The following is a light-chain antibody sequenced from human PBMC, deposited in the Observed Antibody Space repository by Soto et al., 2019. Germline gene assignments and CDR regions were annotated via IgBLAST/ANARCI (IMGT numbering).Light chain of an antibody. V-gene: IGKV3D-15*01. CDR1: QSVSSK. CDR2: GAS. Sequence: EVVMTQSPATQSVSPGETVTLSCRASQSVSSKLAWYQHKPGQAPRLLIYGASTRATGTPARFSGGGSGTQFTPTISSLQSEDFAVYYCQQYNNWPPCTFGQGTKVDIK. CDR3: QQYNNWPPCT. J-gene: IGKJ1*01.